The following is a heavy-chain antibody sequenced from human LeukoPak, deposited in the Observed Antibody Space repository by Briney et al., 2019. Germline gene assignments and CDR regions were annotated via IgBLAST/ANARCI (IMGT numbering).Heavy chain of an antibody. J-gene: IGHJ5*02. CDR3: ARDYYGSGSCFDP. Sequence: GASVKVSCKASGYTFTGYYMHWVRQAPGQGLEWMGWINPNSGGTNYAQKFQGRVTMTRDTSISTAYMELSRLRSDDTAVYYCARDYYGSGSCFDPWGQGTLVTVSS. D-gene: IGHD3-10*01. CDR2: INPNSGGT. V-gene: IGHV1-2*02. CDR1: GYTFTGYY.